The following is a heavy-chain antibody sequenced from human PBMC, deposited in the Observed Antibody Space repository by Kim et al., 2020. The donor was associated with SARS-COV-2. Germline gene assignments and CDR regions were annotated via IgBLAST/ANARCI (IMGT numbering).Heavy chain of an antibody. D-gene: IGHD3-10*01. J-gene: IGHJ5*02. Sequence: SQNFQGRATITRDTSATTAYMELSSLTSKDTAVYYCAREGSGSYNWFDPWGQGTLVTVSS. V-gene: IGHV1-3*01. CDR3: AREGSGSYNWFDP.